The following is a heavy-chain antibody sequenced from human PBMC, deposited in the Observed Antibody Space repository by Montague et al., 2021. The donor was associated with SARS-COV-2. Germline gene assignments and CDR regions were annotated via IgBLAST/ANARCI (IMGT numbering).Heavy chain of an antibody. CDR2: IYYSGSS. J-gene: IGHJ4*02. D-gene: IGHD1-26*01. Sequence: TLSLTCSVSGGSISSANYYWSWIRQHPGKGLEFIGNIYYSGSSFYNPSLKSRLTISVDTSKNRFSLRLSSVTAADTAIYFCASQSGSYCNYFDLWGQGTLVTVSS. CDR1: GGSISSANYY. CDR3: ASQSGSYCNYFDL. V-gene: IGHV4-31*03.